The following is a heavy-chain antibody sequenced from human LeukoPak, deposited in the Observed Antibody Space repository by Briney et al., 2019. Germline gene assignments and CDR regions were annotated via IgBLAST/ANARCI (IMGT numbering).Heavy chain of an antibody. J-gene: IGHJ5*02. Sequence: SETLSLTRAVYGGPFSGYYWSWIRQPPGKGLEWIGEINHSGSTNYNPTLKSRVTISVDTSKNQFSLKLSSVTAADTAVYNRARRTYARWFDPWGQGTLVTASS. CDR1: GGPFSGYY. V-gene: IGHV4-34*01. D-gene: IGHD2-2*01. CDR3: ARRTYARWFDP. CDR2: INHSGST.